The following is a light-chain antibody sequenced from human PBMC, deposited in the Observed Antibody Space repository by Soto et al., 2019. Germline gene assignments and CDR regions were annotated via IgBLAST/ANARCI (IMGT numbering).Light chain of an antibody. Sequence: QSVLTQPPPASGSPGQSVTISCTGTSSDVGGYNYVSWYQQHPGKAPKLMIYEVSKRPSGVPDRFSGSKSGNTASLTVSGLQAEDEADYYCSSYAGSNNLYVFGTGTKVTV. CDR1: SSDVGGYNY. J-gene: IGLJ1*01. V-gene: IGLV2-8*01. CDR2: EVS. CDR3: SSYAGSNNLYV.